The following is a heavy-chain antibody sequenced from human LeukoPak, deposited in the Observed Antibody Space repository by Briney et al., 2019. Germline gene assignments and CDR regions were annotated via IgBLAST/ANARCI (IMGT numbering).Heavy chain of an antibody. Sequence: GGSLRLSCAASGFTFSSYGMHWVCQAPGKGLEWVAVIWYDGSNKYYADSVKGRFTISRDNSKNTLYLQMNSLRAEDTAVYYCTTVSVYHLQDYWGQGTLVTVSS. CDR2: IWYDGSNK. CDR3: TTVSVYHLQDY. CDR1: GFTFSSYG. V-gene: IGHV3-33*01. J-gene: IGHJ4*02. D-gene: IGHD2/OR15-2a*01.